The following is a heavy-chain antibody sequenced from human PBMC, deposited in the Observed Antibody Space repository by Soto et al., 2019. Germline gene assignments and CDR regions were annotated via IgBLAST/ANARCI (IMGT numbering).Heavy chain of an antibody. J-gene: IGHJ4*02. V-gene: IGHV3-30*18. CDR1: GFTFSSYG. CDR3: AKDRIVATINDY. D-gene: IGHD5-12*01. CDR2: ISYDGSNK. Sequence: GGSLRLSCAASGFTFSSYGMHWVRQAPGKGLEWVAVISYDGSNKYYADSVKGRFTISRDNSKNTLYLQMNSLRAEDTAVYYCAKDRIVATINDYWGQGTLVTVSS.